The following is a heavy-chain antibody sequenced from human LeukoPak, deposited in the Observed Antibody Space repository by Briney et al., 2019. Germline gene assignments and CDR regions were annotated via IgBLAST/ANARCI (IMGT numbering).Heavy chain of an antibody. J-gene: IGHJ4*02. Sequence: PGGSLRLSCAASGFTFDDYAMHWVRQAPEKGLEWVSLISWDGGSTYYADSVKGRFTISRDNAKNSLYLQMNSLRTEDTAVYYCARASWDRTAFEYWGQGTLVTVSS. D-gene: IGHD1-26*01. CDR2: ISWDGGST. CDR1: GFTFDDYA. V-gene: IGHV3-43*01. CDR3: ARASWDRTAFEY.